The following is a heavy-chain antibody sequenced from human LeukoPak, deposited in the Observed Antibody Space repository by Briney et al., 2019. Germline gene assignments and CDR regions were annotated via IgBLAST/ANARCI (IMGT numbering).Heavy chain of an antibody. Sequence: PGGSLRLSCAASGFTFSSYGMHRVRQAPGKGLEWVAAISYDGSNKYYADSVKGRFTISRDNSKNTLYLQMNSLRAEDTAVYYCAKADYNGKTATYYYYGLDVWGQGTTVTVSS. CDR2: ISYDGSNK. J-gene: IGHJ6*02. CDR1: GFTFSSYG. V-gene: IGHV3-30*18. D-gene: IGHD4-23*01. CDR3: AKADYNGKTATYYYYGLDV.